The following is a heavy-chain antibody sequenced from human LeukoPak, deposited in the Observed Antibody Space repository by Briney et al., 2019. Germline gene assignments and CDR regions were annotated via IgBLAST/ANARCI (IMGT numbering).Heavy chain of an antibody. V-gene: IGHV3-48*01. J-gene: IGHJ4*02. CDR3: ARDPHSGLTRFW. CDR2: ISRGSDDI. D-gene: IGHD3-16*01. Sequence: GGSLRLSCAASGFKFSGYGMNWVRQAPGKGLGWVSYISRGSDDIRYADSVRGRFTISRDNAKNSLSLQMNSLRADDTAVYYCARDPHSGLTRFWGGQGTLVTVSS. CDR1: GFKFSGYG.